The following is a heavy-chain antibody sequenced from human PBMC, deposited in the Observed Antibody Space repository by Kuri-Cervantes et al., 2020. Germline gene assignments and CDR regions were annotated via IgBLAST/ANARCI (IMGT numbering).Heavy chain of an antibody. D-gene: IGHD3-16*01. CDR2: IGTAGDT. Sequence: LTSSASGFTFSSYDMHWVRQATGKGLEWVSAIGTAGDTYYPGSVKGRFTISRDNAKNSLYLQMNSLRAEDTALYYCAKVRITFGGVDAFDIWGQGTMVTVSS. J-gene: IGHJ3*02. CDR3: AKVRITFGGVDAFDI. CDR1: GFTFSSYD. V-gene: IGHV3-13*01.